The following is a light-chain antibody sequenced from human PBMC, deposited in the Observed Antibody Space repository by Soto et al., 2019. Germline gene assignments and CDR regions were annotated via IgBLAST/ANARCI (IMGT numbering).Light chain of an antibody. J-gene: IGLJ1*01. CDR1: SANIGGNS. CDR3: GSWYSSLSPYV. V-gene: IGLV1-51*01. CDR2: DDD. Sequence: QSVMSQPPSVSAAPGQRVTISCSGSSANIGGNSVSWYQQLPGTAPKLLIYDDDQRPSGILGRFSGSRSGTSATLGITGFQTGDEADYYCGSWYSSLSPYVFGTGTKVTVL.